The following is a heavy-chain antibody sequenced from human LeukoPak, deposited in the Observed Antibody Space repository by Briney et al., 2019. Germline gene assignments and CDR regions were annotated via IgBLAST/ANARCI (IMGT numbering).Heavy chain of an antibody. CDR3: ATNPGLYYGLGSPSQTYAFDI. V-gene: IGHV4-61*02. Sequence: SETLSLTCTVSGGSISSGSYYWSWIRQPAGKGLEWIGRIYTSGSTNYNPSLKSRVTISVDTSKNQFSLKLSSVTAADTAVYYCATNPGLYYGLGSPSQTYAFDIWGQGTMVTVSS. CDR2: IYTSGST. CDR1: GGSISSGSYY. D-gene: IGHD3-10*01. J-gene: IGHJ3*02.